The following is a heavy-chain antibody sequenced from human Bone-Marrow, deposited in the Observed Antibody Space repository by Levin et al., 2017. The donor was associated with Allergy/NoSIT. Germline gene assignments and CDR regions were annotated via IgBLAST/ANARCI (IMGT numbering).Heavy chain of an antibody. CDR2: ISYSGNTK. CDR3: AKEPNPYTSSWDFDS. CDR1: GFTFSNYG. Sequence: GGSLRLSCAASGFTFSNYGMHWVRQAPGKGLEWVADISYSGNTKYYADSVKGRFTISRDNSKNTLYLQLNSLSAEDTAVYYCAKEPNPYTSSWDFDSWGQGTLVTVSS. D-gene: IGHD6-13*01. J-gene: IGHJ4*02. V-gene: IGHV3-30*18.